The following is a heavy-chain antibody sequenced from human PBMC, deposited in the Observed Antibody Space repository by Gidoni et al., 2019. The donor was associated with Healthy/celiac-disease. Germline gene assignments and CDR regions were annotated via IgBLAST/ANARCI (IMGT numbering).Heavy chain of an antibody. Sequence: QLQLQESGPGLVKPSETLSLTCTVSGGSISSSSYYWGWIRQPPGKGLEWIGSIYYGGSTYYNPSLKSRVTISVDTSKTQFSLKLSSVTAADPAVYYCARGVEMATIEGLYYFDYWGQGTLVTVSS. CDR3: ARGVEMATIEGLYYFDY. CDR1: GGSISSSSYY. CDR2: IYYGGST. D-gene: IGHD5-12*01. V-gene: IGHV4-39*01. J-gene: IGHJ4*02.